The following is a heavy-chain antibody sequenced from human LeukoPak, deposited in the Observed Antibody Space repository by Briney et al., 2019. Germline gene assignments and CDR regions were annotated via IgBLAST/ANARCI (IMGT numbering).Heavy chain of an antibody. CDR1: GFILSNYW. CDR3: ATKGSTQGLANFDF. Sequence: PGGSLRLSCAASGFILSNYWMSWVRQAPGKGLEWVANIKQDGSEKYYVDSVRGRVTISRDNTKNSVYLQMNSLRAEDAAAYYCATKGSTQGLANFDFWGQGTLVTVSS. CDR2: IKQDGSEK. D-gene: IGHD3/OR15-3a*01. J-gene: IGHJ4*02. V-gene: IGHV3-7*01.